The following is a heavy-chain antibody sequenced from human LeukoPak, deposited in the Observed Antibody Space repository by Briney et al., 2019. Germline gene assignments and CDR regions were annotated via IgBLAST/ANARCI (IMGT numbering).Heavy chain of an antibody. CDR2: IYYSGST. D-gene: IGHD6-13*01. CDR1: GGSISSSSYY. V-gene: IGHV4-39*07. CDR3: ARAITNSSWYPYGNYYYYMDV. Sequence: SETLSLTCTVSGGSISSSSYYWGWIRQPPGKGLEWIGSIYYSGSTYYNPSLKSRVTISVDTSKNQFSLKLSSVTAADTAVYYCARAITNSSWYPYGNYYYYMDVWGKGTTVTVSS. J-gene: IGHJ6*03.